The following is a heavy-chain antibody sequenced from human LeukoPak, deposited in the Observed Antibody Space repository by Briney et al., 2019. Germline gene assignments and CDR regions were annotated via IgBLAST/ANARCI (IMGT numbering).Heavy chain of an antibody. V-gene: IGHV3-30*02. CDR1: GFTFSSYG. D-gene: IGHD3-10*01. J-gene: IGHJ4*02. CDR2: IRYDGSNK. Sequence: GGSLRLSCAASGFTFSSYGMHWVRQAPGKGLEWVAFIRYDGSNKYYADSVKGRFTISRDNSKNTLYLQMNSLRAEDTAVYCTTGGLLWVGDSHDYWGQGTLVTVSS. CDR3: TGGLLWVGDSHDY.